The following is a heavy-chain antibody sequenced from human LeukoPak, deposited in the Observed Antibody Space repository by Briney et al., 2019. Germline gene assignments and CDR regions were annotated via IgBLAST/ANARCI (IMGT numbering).Heavy chain of an antibody. CDR2: ISSSGSTI. Sequence: PGGSLRLSCAASGFTFSDYYMSWIRQAPGKGLEWVSYISSSGSTIYYADSVKGRFTISRDNAKNSLYLQMNSLRAEDTAVYYCARDIDSSGYRYEHYYYYGMDVWGQGTTVTVSS. D-gene: IGHD3-22*01. J-gene: IGHJ6*02. CDR1: GFTFSDYY. CDR3: ARDIDSSGYRYEHYYYYGMDV. V-gene: IGHV3-11*01.